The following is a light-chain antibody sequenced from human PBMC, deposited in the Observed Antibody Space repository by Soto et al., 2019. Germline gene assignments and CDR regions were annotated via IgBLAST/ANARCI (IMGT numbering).Light chain of an antibody. Sequence: ETVLTQSPGTLSLSPGERATLSCRASQSVGSSYLAWYQQKPGQAPRLLIYGASSRATGIPARFSGSGSGTEFTLTISSLQSEDFAVYYCQQYNNWPRTFGQGTKVDIK. J-gene: IGKJ1*01. CDR2: GAS. CDR1: QSVGSSY. V-gene: IGKV3D-15*01. CDR3: QQYNNWPRT.